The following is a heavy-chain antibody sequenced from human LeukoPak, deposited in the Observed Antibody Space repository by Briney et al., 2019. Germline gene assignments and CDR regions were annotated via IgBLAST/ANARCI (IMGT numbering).Heavy chain of an antibody. CDR3: AKDFIGPITMVRGVILSY. CDR2: IRYYGSNK. D-gene: IGHD3-10*01. CDR1: GFTFSSYG. J-gene: IGHJ4*02. V-gene: IGHV3-30*02. Sequence: PGGSLRLSCAASGFTFSSYGMHWVRQAPGKGLEWVAFIRYYGSNKYYADSVKGRFTISRDNSKNTLYLQMNSLRAEDTAVYYCAKDFIGPITMVRGVILSYWGQGTLVTVSS.